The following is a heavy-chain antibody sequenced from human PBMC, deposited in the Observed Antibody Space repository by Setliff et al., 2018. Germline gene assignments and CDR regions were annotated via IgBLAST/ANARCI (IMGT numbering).Heavy chain of an antibody. CDR3: GRIGPSNWGIRGYNWLDL. Sequence: VASVKVSCKTSGYTFTNYGITCVRQAPGQGLEWMGGIIPLLETAKYAQKFLGRFTLTADKSTSTGYMELISLTSEDTAMYYCGRIGPSNWGIRGYNWLDLWGQGTLVTVS. V-gene: IGHV1-69*06. CDR1: GYTFTNYG. D-gene: IGHD6-13*01. CDR2: IIPLLETA. J-gene: IGHJ5*02.